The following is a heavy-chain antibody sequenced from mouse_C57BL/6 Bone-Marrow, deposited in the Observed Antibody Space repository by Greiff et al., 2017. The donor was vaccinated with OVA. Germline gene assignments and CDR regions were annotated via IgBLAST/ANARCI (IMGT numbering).Heavy chain of an antibody. J-gene: IGHJ3*01. V-gene: IGHV10-1*01. CDR2: IRSKSNNYAT. CDR3: VSKEFAD. Sequence: EVQLVESGGGLVPPKGSLKLSCAASGFSFNTYSMTWVRPAPGPGLDWVARIRSKSNNYATYYADSVKDRFTISRDDSESMLYLQMNNLKTEDTAMYYCVSKEFADWGQGTLVTVSA. CDR1: GFSFNTYS.